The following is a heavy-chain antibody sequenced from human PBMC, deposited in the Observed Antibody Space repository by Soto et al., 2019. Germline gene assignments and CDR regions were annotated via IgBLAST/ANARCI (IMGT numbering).Heavy chain of an antibody. J-gene: IGHJ6*02. CDR1: GFTFSSSG. V-gene: IGHV3-30*18. CDR3: AKDIRPYDCIVTSCYSRPYYFYYGMDV. D-gene: IGHD2-2*02. CDR2: ISFDGSNT. Sequence: QAHLVESGGGVVQPERSLRLSCAASGFTFSSSGMHCVRQAPGKGLEWVALISFDGSNTYYADSVKGRFTISRDNSKNTLYLQMNSLRIEDTAVYYCAKDIRPYDCIVTSCYSRPYYFYYGMDVWGQGTTVTVSS.